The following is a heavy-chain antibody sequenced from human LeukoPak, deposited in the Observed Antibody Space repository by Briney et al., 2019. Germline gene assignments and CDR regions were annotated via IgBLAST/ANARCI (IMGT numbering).Heavy chain of an antibody. Sequence: SETLSLTCAVYGGSFSGYYWSWIRQPPGKGLEWIGYIYYSGSTYYNPSLKSRVTISVDTSKNQFSLKLSSVTAADTAVYYCASHKGYGFDYWGQGTLVTVSS. D-gene: IGHD6-13*01. J-gene: IGHJ4*02. CDR2: IYYSGST. CDR3: ASHKGYGFDY. CDR1: GGSFSGYY. V-gene: IGHV4-59*08.